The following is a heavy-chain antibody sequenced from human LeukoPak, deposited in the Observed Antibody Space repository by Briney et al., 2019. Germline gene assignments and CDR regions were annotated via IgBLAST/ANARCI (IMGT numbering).Heavy chain of an antibody. J-gene: IGHJ4*02. V-gene: IGHV1-8*03. CDR3: ARAEGVRRAAADY. Sequence: ASVKVSCKASGYTFTSYDINWVRQATGQGLEWMGWMSPNSGNTGYAQKFQGRVTITRNTFISTAYMELRSLRSDDTAVYYCARAEGVRRAAADYWGQGTLVTVSS. CDR1: GYTFTSYD. D-gene: IGHD6-13*01. CDR2: MSPNSGNT.